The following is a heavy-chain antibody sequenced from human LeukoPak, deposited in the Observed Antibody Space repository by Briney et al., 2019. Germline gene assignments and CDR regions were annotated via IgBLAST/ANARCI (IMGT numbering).Heavy chain of an antibody. CDR2: IYRTGSA. V-gene: IGHV4-59*12. J-gene: IGHJ4*02. CDR1: GGSISSYY. CDR3: VRCGSYCLDY. Sequence: SEALSLTSTVSGGSISSYYWSWIWGPPPQGLGWIGEIYRTGSANYNPSLKSRVTISVDKSKNQFSLSLNSVTAADTAVYYCVRCGSYCLDYWGQGTLVTVSS. D-gene: IGHD1-26*01.